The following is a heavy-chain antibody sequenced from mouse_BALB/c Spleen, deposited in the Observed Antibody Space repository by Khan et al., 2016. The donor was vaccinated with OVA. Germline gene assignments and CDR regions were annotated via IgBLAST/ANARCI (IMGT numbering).Heavy chain of an antibody. CDR2: IWGDGTT. D-gene: IGHD2-10*01. CDR3: ARAYYGNYREAMDY. CDR1: GFSLTGYG. V-gene: IGHV2-6-7*01. Sequence: VELVESGPGLVAPSQSLSITCTVSGFSLTGYGVNWVRQPPGKGLEWLGMIWGDGTTDYNSALNSRLSIRKDNSKSQVFLKMNSLQTDDTARYYCARAYYGNYREAMDYWGQGTSVTVSS. J-gene: IGHJ4*01.